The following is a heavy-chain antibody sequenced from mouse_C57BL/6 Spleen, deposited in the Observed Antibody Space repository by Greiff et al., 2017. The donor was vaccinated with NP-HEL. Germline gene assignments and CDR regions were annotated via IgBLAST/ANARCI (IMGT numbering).Heavy chain of an antibody. D-gene: IGHD2-5*01. CDR1: GYTFTDYE. Sequence: VQVVESGAELVRPGASVTLSCKASGYTFTDYEMHWVKQTPVHGLEWIGAIDPETGGTAYNQKFKGKAILTADKSSSTAYMELRSLTSEDSAVYYCTRDSNYLSWFAYWGQGTLVTVSA. J-gene: IGHJ3*01. CDR3: TRDSNYLSWFAY. CDR2: IDPETGGT. V-gene: IGHV1-15*01.